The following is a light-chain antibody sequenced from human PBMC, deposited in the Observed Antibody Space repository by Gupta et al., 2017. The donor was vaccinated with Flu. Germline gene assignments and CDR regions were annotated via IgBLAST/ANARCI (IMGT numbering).Light chain of an antibody. Sequence: QSVLTQPPSVSGAPGQRLTISCTGSTSNIGAPYDVNWYQQRPATAPNLLIYGNNNRRSGVPERFSASKSGTSSALAITGLQAEEEADYYCQSYDSDRSAAVIFGGGTKLTVL. CDR3: QSYDSDRSAAVI. V-gene: IGLV1-40*01. J-gene: IGLJ2*01. CDR2: GNN. CDR1: TSNIGAPYD.